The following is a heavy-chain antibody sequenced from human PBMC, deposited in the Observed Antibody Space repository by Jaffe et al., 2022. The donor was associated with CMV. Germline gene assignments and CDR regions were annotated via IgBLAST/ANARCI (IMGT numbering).Heavy chain of an antibody. Sequence: QVQLVQSGAEVKKPGASVKVSCKASRYTFTDYYMHWVRQAPGQGPEWMGWLNPNTGGTIYAQKFQGRVTMTRDTSISTAYMELSRLTYDDTAVYYCAKDLELYYDSSGPFHYWGQGTLVTVSS. V-gene: IGHV1-2*02. CDR1: RYTFTDYY. J-gene: IGHJ4*02. CDR3: AKDLELYYDSSGPFHY. CDR2: LNPNTGGT. D-gene: IGHD3-22*01.